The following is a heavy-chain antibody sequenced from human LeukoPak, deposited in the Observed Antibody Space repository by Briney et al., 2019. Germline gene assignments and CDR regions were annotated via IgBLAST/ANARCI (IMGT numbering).Heavy chain of an antibody. CDR2: IYYSGST. CDR3: ARAHRHLWLLYGNWFDP. V-gene: IGHV4-31*03. CDR1: GGSISSGGYY. J-gene: IGHJ5*02. D-gene: IGHD3/OR15-3a*01. Sequence: PSQTLSHTCTVSGGSISSGGYYWSWIRQHPGKGLEWIGYIYYSGSTYYNLSLKSRVTISVDTSKNQFSLKLSSVTAADTAVYYCARAHRHLWLLYGNWFDPWGQGTLVTVSS.